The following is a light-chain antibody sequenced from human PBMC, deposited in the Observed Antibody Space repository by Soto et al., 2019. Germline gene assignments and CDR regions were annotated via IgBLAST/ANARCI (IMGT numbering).Light chain of an antibody. J-gene: IGKJ2*01. CDR1: QTISTS. CDR3: QPFNSYSNP. V-gene: IGKV1-5*03. CDR2: KAS. Sequence: DIQMTQSPSTLSAAVGDRVTITCRASQTISTSLAWYQQKPGKAPNLLIYKASNLQSGVPSRFSGSGSGTVFTLTISSLQPDDFATYYCQPFNSYSNPFGQGTKLERK.